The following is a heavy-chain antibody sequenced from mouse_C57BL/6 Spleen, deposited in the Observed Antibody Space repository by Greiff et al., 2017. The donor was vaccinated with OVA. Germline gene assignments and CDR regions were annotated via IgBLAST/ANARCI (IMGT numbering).Heavy chain of an antibody. Sequence: EVMLVESGGGLVQPGGSLSLSCAASGFTFTDYYMSWVRQPPGKALEWFGFIRNKANGYTTEYSASVKGRFTISRDNSQSILYLQMNALRAEDSATYYCARSLDGYEGYFDYWGQGTTLTVSS. J-gene: IGHJ2*01. V-gene: IGHV7-3*01. CDR1: GFTFTDYY. CDR2: IRNKANGYTT. D-gene: IGHD2-2*01. CDR3: ARSLDGYEGYFDY.